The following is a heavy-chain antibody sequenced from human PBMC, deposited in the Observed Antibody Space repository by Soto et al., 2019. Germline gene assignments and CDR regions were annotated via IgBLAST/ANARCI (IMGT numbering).Heavy chain of an antibody. CDR3: ARDSQPLNYYYYGMDV. V-gene: IGHV1-18*01. Sequence: ASVKVSCKASGYTFTSYGISWVRQAPGQGLEWMGWISAYNGNTNYAQKLQGRVTMTTDTSTSKAYMELRSLRSDDTAVYYCARDSQPLNYYYYGMDVWGQGTTVTVSS. CDR1: GYTFTSYG. J-gene: IGHJ6*02. D-gene: IGHD6-13*01. CDR2: ISAYNGNT.